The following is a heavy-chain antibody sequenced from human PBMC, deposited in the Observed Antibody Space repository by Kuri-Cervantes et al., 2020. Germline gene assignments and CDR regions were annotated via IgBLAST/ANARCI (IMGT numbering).Heavy chain of an antibody. Sequence: SETLSLTCSVSGGSIRSSSHYWGWIRQPPGKGLEWIGTIYYSGNTYYNPSLQSRLTISVDTSKNQFSLKLSSVTAADTAVYYCARGTWGPAYWGQGTLVTVSS. V-gene: IGHV4-39*01. D-gene: IGHD1-14*01. CDR3: ARGTWGPAY. J-gene: IGHJ4*02. CDR2: IYYSGNT. CDR1: GGSIRSSSHY.